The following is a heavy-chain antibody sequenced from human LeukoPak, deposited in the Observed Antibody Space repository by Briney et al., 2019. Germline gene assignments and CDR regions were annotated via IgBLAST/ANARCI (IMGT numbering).Heavy chain of an antibody. CDR3: AKHLDYYGSGSFDY. J-gene: IGHJ4*02. CDR1: GFTFSSYA. CDR2: ISGSGGST. V-gene: IGHV3-23*01. Sequence: GGSLRLSCPASGFTFSSYAMSWVRQAPGKGLEWVSAISGSGGSTYYADSVKGRFTISRDNSKNTLYLQMNSLRAEDTAVYYCAKHLDYYGSGSFDYWGQGTLVTVTS. D-gene: IGHD3-10*01.